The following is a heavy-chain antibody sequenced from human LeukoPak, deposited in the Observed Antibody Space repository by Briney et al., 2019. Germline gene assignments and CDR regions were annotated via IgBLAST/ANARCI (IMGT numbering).Heavy chain of an antibody. CDR2: INNDGSST. CDR1: GFTFSSYW. D-gene: IGHD3-22*01. V-gene: IGHV3-74*01. J-gene: IGHJ4*02. Sequence: GSLRLSCAASGFTFSSYWMHWVRQAPGKGLVWVSHINNDGSSTRCADSVKGRFTISRDNAKNTLYLQMNSLRAEDTAVYYCARDTSGYYDHWGQGTLVTVSS. CDR3: ARDTSGYYDH.